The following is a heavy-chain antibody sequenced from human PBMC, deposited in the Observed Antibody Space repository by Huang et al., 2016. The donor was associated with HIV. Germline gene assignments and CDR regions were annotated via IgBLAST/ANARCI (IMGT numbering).Heavy chain of an antibody. Sequence: QVQLVQSGAEVKKPGSSVMVSCKASGGTFSSYAIGWVRQAPEQGIEWKGGIIPSVGKANNAQKFEGRVKITADESTSTAYMELGSVRSEDTAVYYCTRARGYYDSSVSYYFDYWGQRTLVTVSS. CDR2: IIPSVGKA. D-gene: IGHD3-22*01. J-gene: IGHJ4*02. CDR1: GGTFSSYA. V-gene: IGHV1-69*13. CDR3: TRARGYYDSSVSYYFDY.